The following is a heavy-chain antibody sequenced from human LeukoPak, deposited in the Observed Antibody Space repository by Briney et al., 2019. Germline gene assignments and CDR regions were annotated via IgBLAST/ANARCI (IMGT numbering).Heavy chain of an antibody. CDR2: IYHSGST. Sequence: SETLSLTCAVSGGSISSGGYSWSWIRQPPGKGLEWIGYIYHSGSTYYNPSLKSRVTISVDRSKNQFSLKLSSVTAADTAVYYCARDRDWFDPWGQGTLVTVSS. V-gene: IGHV4-30-2*01. CDR3: ARDRDWFDP. J-gene: IGHJ5*02. CDR1: GGSISSGGYS.